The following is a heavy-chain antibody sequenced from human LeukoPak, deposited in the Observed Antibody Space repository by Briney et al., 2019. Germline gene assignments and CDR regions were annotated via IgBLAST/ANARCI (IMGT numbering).Heavy chain of an antibody. J-gene: IGHJ3*02. D-gene: IGHD2-2*01. CDR2: IKQDGSEK. CDR3: ARVQPCSSTSCYAFDI. CDR1: GFTFSSYA. V-gene: IGHV3-7*01. Sequence: GGSLRLSCAASGFTFSSYAMSWVRQAPGKGLEWVANIKQDGSEKYYVDSVKGRFTISRDNAKNSLYLQMNSLRAEDTAVYYCARVQPCSSTSCYAFDIWGQGTMVTVSS.